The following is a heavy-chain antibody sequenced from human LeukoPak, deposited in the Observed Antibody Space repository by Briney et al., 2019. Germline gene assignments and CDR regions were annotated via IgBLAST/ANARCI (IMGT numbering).Heavy chain of an antibody. CDR1: GFTFRNHG. V-gene: IGHV3-30*02. Sequence: PGGSLRLSCAASGFTFRNHGMHWVRQAPGKGLEWVAVIWYDGSNKYYADSVKGRFTFSRDNSKNTLSLQMSSLRTEDTAVYYCAKGVGLGGMDVWGQGTTVIVSS. CDR2: IWYDGSNK. J-gene: IGHJ6*02. CDR3: AKGVGLGGMDV. D-gene: IGHD1-26*01.